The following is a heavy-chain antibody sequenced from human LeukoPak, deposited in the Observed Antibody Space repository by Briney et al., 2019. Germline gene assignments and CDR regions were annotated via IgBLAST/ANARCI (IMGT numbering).Heavy chain of an antibody. V-gene: IGHV1-18*01. Sequence: ASVKVSCKASGYTFTNYAISWVRQAPGQGLEWMGWISVYSDDTKSAQNLQGRITMTKDTSTSTAYMELRSLRSDDTAVYYCARDVYCGGDCYSRGFDYWGQGTLVTVSS. CDR3: ARDVYCGGDCYSRGFDY. D-gene: IGHD2-21*02. CDR1: GYTFTNYA. J-gene: IGHJ4*02. CDR2: ISVYSDDT.